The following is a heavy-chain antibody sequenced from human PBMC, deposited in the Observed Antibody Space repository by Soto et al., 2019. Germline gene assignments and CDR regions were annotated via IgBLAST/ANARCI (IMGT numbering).Heavy chain of an antibody. Sequence: GGSLRLSCAASGFTFSSYAMSCVRQAPGKGLEWVSAISGSGGSTYYADSVKGRFTISTDNSKNTLYLQMNSLRAEDTAVYYCAKAGSPYGDYRLYGMDVWGQGTTVTVSS. D-gene: IGHD4-17*01. CDR1: GFTFSSYA. CDR2: ISGSGGST. V-gene: IGHV3-23*01. J-gene: IGHJ6*02. CDR3: AKAGSPYGDYRLYGMDV.